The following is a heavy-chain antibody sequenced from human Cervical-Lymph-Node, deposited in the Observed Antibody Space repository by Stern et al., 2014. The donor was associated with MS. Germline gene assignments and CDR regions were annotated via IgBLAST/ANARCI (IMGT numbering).Heavy chain of an antibody. CDR1: GFTFDDCA. Sequence: QLVESGGGSVQPGRSLRLSCAASGFTFDDCAMHWVRQAPGKGLGWVSGISWNSNNIGYADSVRGRLTISRDNAKNSLYLQMNGLRPEDTALYYCAKDISERHYYFDSWGEGTLVTVSS. CDR3: AKDISERHYYFDS. D-gene: IGHD3-16*02. J-gene: IGHJ4*02. CDR2: ISWNSNNI. V-gene: IGHV3-9*01.